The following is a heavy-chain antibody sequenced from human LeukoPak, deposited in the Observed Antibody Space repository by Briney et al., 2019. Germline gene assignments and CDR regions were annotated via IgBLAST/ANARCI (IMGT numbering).Heavy chain of an antibody. CDR2: IIPIFGTA. J-gene: IGHJ4*02. CDR3: ALTIFGVVVDY. CDR1: GGTFSSYA. D-gene: IGHD3-3*01. Sequence: SVKVSCKASGGTFSSYAISWVRQAPGRGLEWMGRIIPIFGTANYAQKFQGRVTITADKSTSTAYMELSSLRSEDTAVYYCALTIFGVVVDYWGQGTLVTVSS. V-gene: IGHV1-69*06.